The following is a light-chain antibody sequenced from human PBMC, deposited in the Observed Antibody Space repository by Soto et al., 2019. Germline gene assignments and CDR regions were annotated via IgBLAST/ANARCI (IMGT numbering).Light chain of an antibody. Sequence: DIVMTQTPLSSPVTLGQPASISCRSSQSLVHGDGNTYLSWLQQRPGQPSRLLIYKISKRSSGVPDRFSGSGAGTDFTLKISKVEAEDVGVYYCMQATQFPGTFGQGTRLEIK. V-gene: IGKV2-24*01. CDR3: MQATQFPGT. CDR1: QSLVHGDGNTY. J-gene: IGKJ2*01. CDR2: KIS.